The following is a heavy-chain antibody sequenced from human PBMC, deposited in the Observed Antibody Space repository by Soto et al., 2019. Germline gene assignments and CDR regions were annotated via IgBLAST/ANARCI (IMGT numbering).Heavy chain of an antibody. J-gene: IGHJ4*02. CDR2: IYPGDSDT. CDR1: GYSFTSYW. CDR3: ARLFASVSGEPYCFDF. V-gene: IGHV5-51*01. D-gene: IGHD1-26*01. Sequence: GESLKISCKGSGYSFTSYWIGWVRQMPGKGLEWMGIIYPGDSDTRYSPSFQGQVTISADKSITTAYLQWSSLKASDTATYYCARLFASVSGEPYCFDFWGQGTLVTVSS.